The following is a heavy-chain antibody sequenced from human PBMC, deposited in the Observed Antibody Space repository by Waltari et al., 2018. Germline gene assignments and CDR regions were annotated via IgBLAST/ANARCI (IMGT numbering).Heavy chain of an antibody. V-gene: IGHV4-4*02. J-gene: IGHJ4*02. CDR3: ARDRGRGLYLDT. D-gene: IGHD2-15*01. Sequence: QLQLQESGPGLVRPSASLTLICAVSGDSTGSPDWWSWVRQPPGKGLEWIGQVRGDGRTNYNPSFASRVIISLDASTHHFALEVTSATAADTALYYCARDRGRGLYLDTWGQGILVTVAP. CDR2: VRGDGRT. CDR1: GDSTGSPDW.